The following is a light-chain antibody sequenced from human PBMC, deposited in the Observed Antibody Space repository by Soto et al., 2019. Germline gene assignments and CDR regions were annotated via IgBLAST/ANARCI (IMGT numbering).Light chain of an antibody. CDR1: QTISSH. CDR2: AAS. V-gene: IGKV1-39*01. J-gene: IGKJ5*01. CDR3: QQANSFPIT. Sequence: DIQMTRSPSSLSASVGDRVIITFRASQTISSHLNWYQQKPGKAPNLLVYAASSLQSGVPSRFSGSGSGTDFTLTISSLQPEDFATYYCQQANSFPITFGQGTRLEIK.